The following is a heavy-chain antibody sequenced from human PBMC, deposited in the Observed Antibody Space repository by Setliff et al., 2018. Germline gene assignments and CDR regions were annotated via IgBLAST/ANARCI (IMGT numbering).Heavy chain of an antibody. D-gene: IGHD4-17*01. V-gene: IGHV4-59*08. CDR1: GGSISNFY. Sequence: SETLSLTCSVSGGSISNFYWSWIRQPPGKGLEWIGSISPGRSINYNPSLRSRVTISGDTSKNQISLNLSSGTAADTAVYYCARLGATTVTTGTPPFDYWGQGTLVTVSS. CDR2: ISPGRSI. CDR3: ARLGATTVTTGTPPFDY. J-gene: IGHJ4*02.